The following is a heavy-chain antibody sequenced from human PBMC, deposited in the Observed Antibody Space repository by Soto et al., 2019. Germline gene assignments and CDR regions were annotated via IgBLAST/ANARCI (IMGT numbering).Heavy chain of an antibody. CDR3: XXXXXXXXXXTQGFDP. CDR1: GGTFSSYA. Sequence: QVQLVQSGAEVKKPGSSVKVSCKASGGTFSSYAISXXRQAXGQGPXXMGGIIPIFGTANYAKKLQGRVTNTADXTXXTAYXXXXXXXXXXXXXXXXXXXXXXXXXXTQGFDPWGQGTLVTVSS. CDR2: IIPIFGTA. V-gene: IGHV1-69*01. J-gene: IGHJ5*01. D-gene: IGHD2-15*01.